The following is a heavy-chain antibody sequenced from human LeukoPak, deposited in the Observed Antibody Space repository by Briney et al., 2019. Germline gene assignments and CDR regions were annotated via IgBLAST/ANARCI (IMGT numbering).Heavy chain of an antibody. CDR3: ARGRPHGNDY. J-gene: IGHJ4*02. CDR1: GFTFSSYW. Sequence: GGSLRPSCAASGFTFSSYWMNWVRQAPGKGLVWVSRIASDGSSTTYADSVKGRFSISRDNAKNTLYLQMDSLRVEDTAVYYCARGRPHGNDYWGQGTLVTVSS. V-gene: IGHV3-74*01. CDR2: IASDGSST. D-gene: IGHD4-23*01.